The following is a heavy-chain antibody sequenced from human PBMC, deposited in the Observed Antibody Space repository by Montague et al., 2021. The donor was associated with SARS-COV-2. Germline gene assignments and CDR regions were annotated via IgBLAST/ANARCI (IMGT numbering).Heavy chain of an antibody. Sequence: SETLSLTCAVYGESFSGFFWSWIHQPPGKGLEWTAEINDRGVTNYNYNPSLGSRVTISADTSKNQFPLKLRSVTAADTAVYYCARGDPQTLTVISLRGKSANDHWGQGTLVTVSS. D-gene: IGHD4-11*01. J-gene: IGHJ5*02. CDR2: INDRGVTNY. V-gene: IGHV4-34*01. CDR3: ARGDPQTLTVISLRGKSANDH. CDR1: GESFSGFF.